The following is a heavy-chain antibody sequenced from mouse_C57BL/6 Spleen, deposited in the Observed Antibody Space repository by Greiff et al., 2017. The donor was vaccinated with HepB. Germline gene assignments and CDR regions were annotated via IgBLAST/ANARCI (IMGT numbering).Heavy chain of an antibody. J-gene: IGHJ4*01. V-gene: IGHV1-50*01. Sequence: QVQLQQPGAELVKPGASVKLSCKASGYTFTSYWMQWVKQRPGQGLEWIGEIDPSDSYTNYNQKFKGKATLTVDTSSSTAYMQLSSLTSEDSAVYYGARRSRYDYDGAPDYAMDDWGQGTSVTVSS. CDR1: GYTFTSYW. CDR2: IDPSDSYT. CDR3: ARRSRYDYDGAPDYAMDD. D-gene: IGHD2-4*01.